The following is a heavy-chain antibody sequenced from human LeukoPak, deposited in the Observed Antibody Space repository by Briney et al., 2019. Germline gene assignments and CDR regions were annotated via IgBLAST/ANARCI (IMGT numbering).Heavy chain of an antibody. V-gene: IGHV3-66*01. D-gene: IGHD6-19*01. Sequence: GGSLRLSCAASGFTVSSNFMSWVRQAPGKGLEWVSAIYSGGSTYYADSVKGRFTISRDISKNTLFFEMNSLRAEDTAVYYCARSKSYSSGWTDFDYWGQGTLVAVSS. J-gene: IGHJ4*02. CDR2: IYSGGST. CDR3: ARSKSYSSGWTDFDY. CDR1: GFTVSSNF.